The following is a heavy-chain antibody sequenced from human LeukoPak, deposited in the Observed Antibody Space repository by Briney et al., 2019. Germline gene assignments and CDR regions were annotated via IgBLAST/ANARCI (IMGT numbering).Heavy chain of an antibody. CDR1: GFTFSSYW. Sequence: GGSLRLSCAASGFTFSSYWMSWVRQAPGKGLEWVANIKQDGSEKYYVDSVKGRFTISRDNAKNSLYLQMNSLRVEDTAVYYCARDTPLYSSSWNNFDYWGQGTLVTVSS. J-gene: IGHJ4*02. D-gene: IGHD6-13*01. CDR3: ARDTPLYSSSWNNFDY. V-gene: IGHV3-7*01. CDR2: IKQDGSEK.